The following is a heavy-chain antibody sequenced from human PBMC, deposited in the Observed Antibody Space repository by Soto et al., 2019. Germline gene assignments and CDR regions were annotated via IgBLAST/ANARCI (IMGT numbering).Heavy chain of an antibody. Sequence: QVQLQESGPGLVKPSQTLSLTCTVSGGSISSGGYYWSWIRQHPGKGLEWIGYIYYSGSTDYNPSVSNRVTISVDTSKTQFSLKLSSVTAADTAVYYCARDLQYSRLFYGIDVWCRGTTGTVSS. CDR1: GGSISSGGYY. V-gene: IGHV4-31*03. J-gene: IGHJ6*02. CDR2: IYYSGST. D-gene: IGHD6-13*01. CDR3: ARDLQYSRLFYGIDV.